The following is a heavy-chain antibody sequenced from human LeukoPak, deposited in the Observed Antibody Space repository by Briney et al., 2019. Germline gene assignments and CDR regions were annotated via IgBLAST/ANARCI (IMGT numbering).Heavy chain of an antibody. V-gene: IGHV3-30*02. D-gene: IGHD1-26*01. CDR2: IRYDETKT. CDR1: GFTFSYYG. CDR3: AKSHLPNTYSGTYYCDY. J-gene: IGHJ4*02. Sequence: GGSLRLSCAASGFTFSYYGMHRVRQAPGKGLEWVAFIRYDETKTYFGDSVKGRFSISRDNSKNTVYLQMNSLRAEDTAMYYCAKSHLPNTYSGTYYCDYWGPGTLVTVSS.